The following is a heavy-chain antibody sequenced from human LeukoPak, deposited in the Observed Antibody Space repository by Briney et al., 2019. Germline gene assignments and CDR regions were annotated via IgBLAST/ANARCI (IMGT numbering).Heavy chain of an antibody. Sequence: GGSLRLSCAASGSTFSNYGMHWVRQAPGKGLEWVAVVWSDGTTKNYADSVKGRFTISRDNSKNTLYMQMNSPRAEDTAVYYCARGHYYTDMLTNYWVRYFDYWGQGTLVTVSS. CDR3: ARGHYYTDMLTNYWVRYFDY. J-gene: IGHJ4*02. V-gene: IGHV3-33*01. D-gene: IGHD3-9*01. CDR2: VWSDGTTK. CDR1: GSTFSNYG.